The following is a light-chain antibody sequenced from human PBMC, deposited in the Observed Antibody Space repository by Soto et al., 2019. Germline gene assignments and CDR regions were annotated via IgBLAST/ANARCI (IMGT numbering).Light chain of an antibody. CDR2: WAS. V-gene: IGKV4-1*01. J-gene: IGKJ1*01. CDR1: QSVFSNSNNKKY. Sequence: DIVMTQSADSLAVSLGERATINCKSSQSVFSNSNNKKYLAWYQQKPGQPPKLLIHWASIRESGDPDRFSGSGSGLDFTLTINSLQAEDVAVYYCQQYYSTPWTFGQGTKVDSK. CDR3: QQYYSTPWT.